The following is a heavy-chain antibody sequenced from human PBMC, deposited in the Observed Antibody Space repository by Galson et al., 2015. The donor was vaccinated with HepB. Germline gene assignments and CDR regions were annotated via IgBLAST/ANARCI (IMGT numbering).Heavy chain of an antibody. J-gene: IGHJ6*02. D-gene: IGHD6-19*01. CDR2: IIPIFGTA. Sequence: SVKVSCKASGGTFSSYAISWVRQAPGQRLEWMGGIIPIFGTANYAQKFQGRVTITADESTSTAYMELSSLRSEDTAVYYCARGIAVAGGMDVWGQGTTVTVSS. V-gene: IGHV1-69*13. CDR3: ARGIAVAGGMDV. CDR1: GGTFSSYA.